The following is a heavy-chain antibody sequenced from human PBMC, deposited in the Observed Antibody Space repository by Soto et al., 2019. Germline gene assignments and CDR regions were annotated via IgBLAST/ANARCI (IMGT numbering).Heavy chain of an antibody. CDR2: IYYSGST. J-gene: IGHJ1*01. CDR1: GGSISSRSYY. Sequence: QLQLQESGPGLVKPSEPLSLTCTVSGGSISSRSYYWGWIRQPPGKGQEDIGTIYYSGSTYYNPSLKSRVTIYVETSKNRFSLKLSSVTAADTAVYYCARDLFYYDGSGDYNGYVHHWGQGTLVTVSS. D-gene: IGHD3-22*01. V-gene: IGHV4-39*02. CDR3: ARDLFYYDGSGDYNGYVHH.